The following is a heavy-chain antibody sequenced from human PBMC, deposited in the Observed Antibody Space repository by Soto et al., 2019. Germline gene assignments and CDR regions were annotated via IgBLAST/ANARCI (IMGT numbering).Heavy chain of an antibody. CDR3: ARDISHFRARAFDT. Sequence: GASVKVSCKASGGTFSSYTISWVRQAPGQGLEWMGRIIPILGIANYAQKFQGRVTITADKSTSTAYMELSSLRSEDTAVYYCARDISHFRARAFDTWGQGTMVTVAS. D-gene: IGHD3-10*01. V-gene: IGHV1-69*04. CDR1: GGTFSSYT. CDR2: IIPILGIA. J-gene: IGHJ3*02.